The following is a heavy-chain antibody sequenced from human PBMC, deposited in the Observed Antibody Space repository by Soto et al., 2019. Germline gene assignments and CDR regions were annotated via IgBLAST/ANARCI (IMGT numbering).Heavy chain of an antibody. D-gene: IGHD3-10*01. J-gene: IGHJ4*02. V-gene: IGHV3-7*03. CDR2: IKPDATVT. CDR1: GFTFKHYW. Sequence: PGGSLRLSCASSGFTFKHYWMHWLRQAPGKGLEWVATIKPDATVTSYGVSVRGRFSISRDNTNNLLSLQMNTLRADDTAVYYCAKDRDGRWHFDHWGQGTLVTVSS. CDR3: AKDRDGRWHFDH.